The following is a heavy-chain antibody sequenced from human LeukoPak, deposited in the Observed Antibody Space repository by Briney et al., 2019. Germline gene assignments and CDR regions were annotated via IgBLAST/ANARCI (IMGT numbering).Heavy chain of an antibody. Sequence: PSETLSLTCTVSGGSISSGDYYWSWIRQPQGKGLEWIGYIYYSGSTYYNPSLKSRVTISVDTSKNQFSLKLSSVTAADTAVYYCARGDIVVVPAAPPIKFFDYWGQGTLVTVSS. CDR1: GGSISSGDYY. V-gene: IGHV4-30-4*08. CDR2: IYYSGST. D-gene: IGHD2-2*01. CDR3: ARGDIVVVPAAPPIKFFDY. J-gene: IGHJ4*02.